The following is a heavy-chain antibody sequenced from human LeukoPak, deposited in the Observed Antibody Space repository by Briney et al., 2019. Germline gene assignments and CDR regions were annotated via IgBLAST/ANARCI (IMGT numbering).Heavy chain of an antibody. Sequence: ASVKVSCKASRYTFTSYGISWVRQAPGQGVEWMGWISAYNGNTNYAQKLQGRVTMTTDTSTSTAYMELRSLRSDDTAVYYCARGDDPGAAYYYMDVWGKGTTVTVSS. V-gene: IGHV1-18*01. CDR3: ARGDDPGAAYYYMDV. D-gene: IGHD5-24*01. J-gene: IGHJ6*03. CDR1: RYTFTSYG. CDR2: ISAYNGNT.